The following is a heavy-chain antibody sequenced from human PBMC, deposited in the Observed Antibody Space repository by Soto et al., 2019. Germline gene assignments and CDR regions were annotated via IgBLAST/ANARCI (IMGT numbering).Heavy chain of an antibody. Sequence: QVQLVQSGAEVKKPGASVKVSCKASGYTFTTYYMHWIRQAPGQGLEWMGIIDPRAGSTSHAQKFQGRVTMTRDTSTSTVYMDLRSLRSEDTAVYYCARAGYYDSRGYDGFDIWGQGTMVTVSS. CDR1: GYTFTTYY. CDR3: ARAGYYDSRGYDGFDI. CDR2: IDPRAGST. V-gene: IGHV1-46*01. D-gene: IGHD3-22*01. J-gene: IGHJ3*02.